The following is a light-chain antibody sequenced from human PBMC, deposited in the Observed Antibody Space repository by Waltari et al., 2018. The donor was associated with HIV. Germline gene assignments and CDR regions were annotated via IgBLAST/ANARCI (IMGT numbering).Light chain of an antibody. J-gene: IGLJ1*01. CDR1: TSNIGDNT. CDR3: ATWDNSQIGFYV. Sequence: QSVLTQPPSASGTPGQRVTISCSGTTSNIGDNTVNWYQQLPGAAPKLLIHTNKQRPSGVPDRFSGSRSGTSASLAISGLQSEDEADYYCATWDNSQIGFYVVGTGTKVTVL. CDR2: TNK. V-gene: IGLV1-44*01.